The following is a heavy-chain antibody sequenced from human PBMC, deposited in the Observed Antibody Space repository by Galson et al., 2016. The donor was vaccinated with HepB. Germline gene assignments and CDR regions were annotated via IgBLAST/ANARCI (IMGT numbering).Heavy chain of an antibody. V-gene: IGHV5-51*01. CDR3: ARQRSGLSSRDLDY. J-gene: IGHJ4*02. CDR2: IYPDDSDT. Sequence: QSGAEVKKPGESLKISCQVSGYSFTSHWIGWVRQRPGEGLEWMGIIYPDDSDTRYSPSFQGQVTISADKSISTAYLQWSSLKASDTAMYYCARQRSGLSSRDLDYWGQGTLVTVSS. CDR1: GYSFTSHW. D-gene: IGHD3-3*01.